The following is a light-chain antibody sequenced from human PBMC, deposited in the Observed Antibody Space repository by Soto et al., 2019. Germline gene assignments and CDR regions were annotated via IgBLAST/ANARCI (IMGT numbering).Light chain of an antibody. J-gene: IGKJ4*01. CDR1: QSVLYSSNNKNY. V-gene: IGKV4-1*01. CDR2: WAS. Sequence: DIVMTQSPDSLAVSLGERATINCKSSQSVLYSSNNKNYLAWYQQKPGQPPKLLIYWASTRESGVPDRFSGSGSGTDFTLTISSLQAEDVAVYYCHQYNSTPLTFGGGTRGEI. CDR3: HQYNSTPLT.